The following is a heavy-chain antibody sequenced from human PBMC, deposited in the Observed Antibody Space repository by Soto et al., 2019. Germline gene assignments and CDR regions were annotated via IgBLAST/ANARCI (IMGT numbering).Heavy chain of an antibody. CDR3: ARDLVKGGGSAGFDY. J-gene: IGHJ4*02. D-gene: IGHD1-26*01. Sequence: ASVKVSCKASGYTFTIYYMHWVRQAPGQGLEWMGWINPKSGGTMYPQKFQGRVTMTWDTSISTAYMALTRLRSDDTAVYYCARDLVKGGGSAGFDYWGQGTLVTVSS. V-gene: IGHV1-2*02. CDR1: GYTFTIYY. CDR2: INPKSGGT.